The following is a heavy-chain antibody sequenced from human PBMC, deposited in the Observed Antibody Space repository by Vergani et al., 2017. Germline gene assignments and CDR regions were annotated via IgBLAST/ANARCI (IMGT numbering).Heavy chain of an antibody. CDR1: GYTFSNYY. V-gene: IGHV1-46*03. CDR3: ARGDYGILTGYRY. D-gene: IGHD3-9*01. Sequence: QVQVVQSGAEVKKSGASVKVSCKTSGYTFSNYYMHLVRQAPGQGLELMGIINPSGGHTNYAQKFQGRVPMTRDTSTSTVYMELSSLRSEDTSIYYCARGDYGILTGYRYWGQGTLVTVSA. J-gene: IGHJ4*02. CDR2: INPSGGHT.